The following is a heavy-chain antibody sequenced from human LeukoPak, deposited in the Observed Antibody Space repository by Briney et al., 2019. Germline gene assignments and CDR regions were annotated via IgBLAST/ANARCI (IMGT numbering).Heavy chain of an antibody. CDR1: GGSISNYY. J-gene: IGHJ3*01. CDR2: IYYSGST. CDR3: AKDSFYALDV. Sequence: PSETLSLTCTVSGGSISNYYWNRIRQPPGKGLEWIGYIYYSGSTNYNPSLKSRVTISVDTSKNQFSLKLSSLTAADTAIYYCAKDSFYALDVWGQGTMVTVSS. V-gene: IGHV4-59*01.